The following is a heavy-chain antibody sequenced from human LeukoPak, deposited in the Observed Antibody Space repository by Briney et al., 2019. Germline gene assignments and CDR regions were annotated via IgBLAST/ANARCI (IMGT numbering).Heavy chain of an antibody. CDR1: GPTVSSNY. Sequence: GGSLRLSCAASGPTVSSNYVTWVRQVPGKGLEWVSVIYSDGSTYYADSVKGRFTISRDDSKNTLYLQMNSLRAEDTAVYYCARGGGYSSPSYDYWGQGTLVTVSS. D-gene: IGHD6-13*01. J-gene: IGHJ4*02. V-gene: IGHV3-53*01. CDR3: ARGGGYSSPSYDY. CDR2: IYSDGST.